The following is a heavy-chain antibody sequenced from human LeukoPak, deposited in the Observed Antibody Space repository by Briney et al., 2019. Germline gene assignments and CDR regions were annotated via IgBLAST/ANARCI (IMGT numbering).Heavy chain of an antibody. CDR2: ISYDGSKT. J-gene: IGHJ4*02. CDR1: GFTFNSYG. V-gene: IGHV3-30*02. CDR3: AKDGSSYYYIYY. D-gene: IGHD3-22*01. Sequence: PGGSLRLSCAASGFTFNSYGMHWVRQAPGKGLEWLAFISYDGSKTYYADSVKGRFTVSRDDSKSTLYLQMNSLRADDTAVYYCAKDGSSYYYIYYWGQGTLVTVSS.